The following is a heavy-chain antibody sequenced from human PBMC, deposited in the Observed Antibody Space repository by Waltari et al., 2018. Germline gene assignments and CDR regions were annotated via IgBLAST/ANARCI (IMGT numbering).Heavy chain of an antibody. CDR1: GFTFDDYA. CDR2: ISWNSGII. CDR3: ARDLVGATTDAFDI. D-gene: IGHD1-26*01. J-gene: IGHJ3*02. V-gene: IGHV3-9*01. Sequence: EVQLVESGGGLVQPGRSLRLSCAASGFTFDDYAMHWVRQAPGKGLEWVSGISWNSGIIGYADSVKGRFTISRDNAKHSLYLQMNSLRAEDTAVYYCARDLVGATTDAFDIWGQGTMVTVSS.